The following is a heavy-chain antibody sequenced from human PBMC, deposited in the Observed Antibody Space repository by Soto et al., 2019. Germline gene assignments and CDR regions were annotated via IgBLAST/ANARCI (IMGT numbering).Heavy chain of an antibody. Sequence: SETLSLTCTVSSGSISSSTYHWAWIRQPPGKGLEWIGSIYFSGTTYYSPSLKTRVTLFVDTSKNQFSLKLTSVTAADTAVYYCAAEISSAGHYWGQGTLVTVPS. CDR3: AAEISSAGHY. CDR1: SGSISSSTYH. J-gene: IGHJ4*02. V-gene: IGHV4-39*01. CDR2: IYFSGTT. D-gene: IGHD6-13*01.